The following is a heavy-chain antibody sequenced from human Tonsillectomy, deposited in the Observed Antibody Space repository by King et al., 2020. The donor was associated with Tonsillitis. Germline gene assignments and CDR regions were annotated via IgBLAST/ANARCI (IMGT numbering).Heavy chain of an antibody. CDR3: AKYDAGFDILTGYYPFDY. CDR1: GFTFSSYA. J-gene: IGHJ4*02. Sequence: VQLVESGGGLVQPGGSLRLSCAASGFTFSSYAMSLVRQAPGKGLEWVSAISGSGGSTYYADSVKGRFTISRDNSKNTLYLQMNSLRGEDTAVYYCAKYDAGFDILTGYYPFDYWGQGTLVTVSS. CDR2: ISGSGGST. D-gene: IGHD3-9*01. V-gene: IGHV3-23*04.